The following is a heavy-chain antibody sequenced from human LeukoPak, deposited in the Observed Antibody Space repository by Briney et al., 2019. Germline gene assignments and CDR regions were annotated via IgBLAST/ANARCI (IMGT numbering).Heavy chain of an antibody. D-gene: IGHD3-22*01. CDR1: GFTFSDYY. Sequence: GGSPRLSCAASGFTFSDYYMSWIRQAPGKGLEWVSYISSSGSTIYYADSVKGRFTISRDNSKNTLYLQMNSLRAEDTAVYYCAKGQSSSGLRNYFDYWGQGTLVTVSS. CDR2: ISSSGSTI. J-gene: IGHJ4*02. CDR3: AKGQSSSGLRNYFDY. V-gene: IGHV3-11*01.